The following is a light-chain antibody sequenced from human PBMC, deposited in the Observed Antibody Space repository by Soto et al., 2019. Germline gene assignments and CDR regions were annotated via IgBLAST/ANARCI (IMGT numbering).Light chain of an antibody. J-gene: IGKJ4*01. V-gene: IGKV3-15*01. CDR1: RSISSN. CDR2: GAS. Sequence: EIVMTQSPATLSVSPGERVTLSCKASRSISSNLAWYQQKPGQAPRLLIYGASTRATGVPARFSGSGSGTEFTLTISSLQSEDFALFYCQQYSSWPLTFGGGTKVEIK. CDR3: QQYSSWPLT.